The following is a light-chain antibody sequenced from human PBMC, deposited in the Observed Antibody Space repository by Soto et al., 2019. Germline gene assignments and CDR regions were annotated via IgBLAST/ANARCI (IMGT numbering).Light chain of an antibody. V-gene: IGKV3-20*01. J-gene: IGKJ1*01. CDR3: QQYGSSPRT. Sequence: EIVLTQSPGTLSLSPGDRATLSCRASQSVSKSSLAWYQQKPGQAPRLLIYDASSRAATIPARFSGSGSGTDFTLTISRLEPEDFAVYYCQQYGSSPRTFGQGTKVEIK. CDR1: QSVSKSS. CDR2: DAS.